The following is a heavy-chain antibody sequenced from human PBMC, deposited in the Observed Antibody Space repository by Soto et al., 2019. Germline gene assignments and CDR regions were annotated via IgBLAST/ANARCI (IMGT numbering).Heavy chain of an antibody. D-gene: IGHD2-15*01. J-gene: IGHJ6*02. V-gene: IGHV3-15*07. Sequence: EVQLVESGGGLVKTGGPLSLSGPAPNLPIPNAWRIWVRRAPGRGLEWVGRIKTKAEGGATDYAAPLKGRFTISRDDSRNTLFLQMNSLKTEDTAVYYCTTGSVEGVWGQGATVTVSS. CDR1: NLPIPNAW. CDR2: IKTKAEGGAT. CDR3: TTGSVEGV.